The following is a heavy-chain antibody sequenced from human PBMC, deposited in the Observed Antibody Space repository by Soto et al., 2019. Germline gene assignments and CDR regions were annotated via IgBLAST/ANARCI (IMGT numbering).Heavy chain of an antibody. CDR2: INYSGRT. CDR3: ARGSRYIVLIVYANPRPAKDYFDY. V-gene: IGHV4-39*07. J-gene: IGHJ4*02. D-gene: IGHD2-8*01. CDR1: GGSISSSSYY. Sequence: SETLSLTCTVSGGSISSSSYYWGWIRQPPGKGLEWIGSINYSGRTYYNPSLKSRVTISVDTSKNQFSLKLSSVTAADTAVYYCARGSRYIVLIVYANPRPAKDYFDYWGQGTLVTVSS.